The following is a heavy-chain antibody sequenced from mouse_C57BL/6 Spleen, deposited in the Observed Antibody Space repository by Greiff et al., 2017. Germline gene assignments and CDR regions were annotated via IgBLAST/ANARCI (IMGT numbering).Heavy chain of an antibody. J-gene: IGHJ1*03. CDR1: GFTFSSYG. Sequence: EVHLVESGGDLVKPGGSLKLSCAASGFTFSSYGMSWVRQTPDKRLEWVATISSGGSYTYYPDSVKGRFTISRDNAKNTLYLQMSSLKSEDTAMYYCARRITTRGYFDVWGTGTTVTVSS. D-gene: IGHD1-1*01. CDR2: ISSGGSYT. V-gene: IGHV5-6*01. CDR3: ARRITTRGYFDV.